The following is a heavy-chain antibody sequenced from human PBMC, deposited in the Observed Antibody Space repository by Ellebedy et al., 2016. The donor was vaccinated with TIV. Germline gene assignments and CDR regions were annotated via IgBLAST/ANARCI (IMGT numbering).Heavy chain of an antibody. CDR3: ARDSNTSMGYYNY. J-gene: IGHJ4*02. Sequence: AASVKVSCKASGYSFTSYGFSWVRQAPGQGLEWMGWISAHNDNTNYAQKFQGRVTITADKSTSTAYMELRSLRSEDTAVYYCARDSNTSMGYYNYWGQGTLVTVSS. CDR2: ISAHNDNT. CDR1: GYSFTSYG. D-gene: IGHD5-18*01. V-gene: IGHV1-18*01.